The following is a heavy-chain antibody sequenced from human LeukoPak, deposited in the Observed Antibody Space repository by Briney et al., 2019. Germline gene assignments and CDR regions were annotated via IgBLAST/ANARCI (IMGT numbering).Heavy chain of an antibody. D-gene: IGHD4-23*01. CDR2: TKDKVSSYTT. J-gene: IGHJ4*02. CDR1: GFTFSSSW. Sequence: GGSLRLSCAASGFTFSSSWMAWVRQAPGKGLEWVGRTKDKVSSYTTEYAASVKGRFTISRDDSKNSMYLQMNSLKTEDTAVYYCAVLMYGNSGHWGQGTLVTVSA. V-gene: IGHV3-72*01. CDR3: AVLMYGNSGH.